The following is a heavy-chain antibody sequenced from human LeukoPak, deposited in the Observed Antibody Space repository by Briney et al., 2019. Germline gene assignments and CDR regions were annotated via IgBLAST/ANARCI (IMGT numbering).Heavy chain of an antibody. Sequence: SETLSLTCAVYGGSFSGYYWSWIRQPPGKGLEWIGYIYYSGSTNYNPSLKSRVTISVDTSKNQFSLKLSSVTAADTAVYYCASFIAAAGTWGAFDIWGQGTMVTVSS. J-gene: IGHJ3*02. CDR1: GGSFSGYY. V-gene: IGHV4-59*01. CDR2: IYYSGST. CDR3: ASFIAAAGTWGAFDI. D-gene: IGHD6-13*01.